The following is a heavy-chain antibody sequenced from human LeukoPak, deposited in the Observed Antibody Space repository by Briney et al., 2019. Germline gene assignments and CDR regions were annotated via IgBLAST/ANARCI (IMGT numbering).Heavy chain of an antibody. V-gene: IGHV4-59*12. CDR1: GGSISSYY. CDR3: ARAAGSSKGFDY. J-gene: IGHJ4*02. CDR2: IYYSGST. Sequence: SETLSLTCTVSGGSISSYYWSWIRQPPGKGLEWIGYIYYSGSTNYNPSLKSRVTISVDTSKNQFSLKLSSVTAADTAVYYCARAAGSSKGFDYWGQGTLVTVSS. D-gene: IGHD3-10*01.